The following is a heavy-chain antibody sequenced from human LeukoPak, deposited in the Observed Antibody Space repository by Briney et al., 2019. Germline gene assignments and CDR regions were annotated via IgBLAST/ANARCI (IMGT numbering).Heavy chain of an antibody. V-gene: IGHV3-53*01. CDR1: GFPFSNYR. CDR2: IYSGGDT. Sequence: PGGSLGLSCAASGFPFSNYRMSWVRQAPGKGLEWLTVIYSGGDTYYIDSVKGRFAISRDNSRNTVYLQMNSLRADDTAVYYCARRRATVDYSMDVWGKGTTVTVSS. J-gene: IGHJ6*03. CDR3: ARRRATVDYSMDV. D-gene: IGHD1-26*01.